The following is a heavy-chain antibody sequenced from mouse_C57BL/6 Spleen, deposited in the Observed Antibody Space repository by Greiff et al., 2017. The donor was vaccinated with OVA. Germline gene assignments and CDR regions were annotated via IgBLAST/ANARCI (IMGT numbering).Heavy chain of an antibody. V-gene: IGHV1-54*01. J-gene: IGHJ3*01. CDR3: ARDYGSSYGPWFAY. D-gene: IGHD1-1*01. Sequence: QVQLQQSGAELVRPGTSVKVSCKASGYAFTNYLIEWVKQRPGQGLEWIGVINPGSGGTNYNEKFKGKATLTADKSSSTAYMQLSSLTSEDSAVYFCARDYGSSYGPWFAYWGQGTLVTVSA. CDR2: INPGSGGT. CDR1: GYAFTNYL.